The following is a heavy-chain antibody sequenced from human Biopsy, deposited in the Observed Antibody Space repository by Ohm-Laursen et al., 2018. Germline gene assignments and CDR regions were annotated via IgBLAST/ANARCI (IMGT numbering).Heavy chain of an antibody. D-gene: IGHD1-1*01. Sequence: ASVTVSCKVSGYTLTELSMHWVRQAPGKGLEWMGGFAPENGKTVYAQNFQARVSMTEDTSTDTAYMELRSLRSEDTAVYYCSADINVWNVNYWGQGTQVTVSS. CDR2: FAPENGKT. CDR3: SADINVWNVNY. V-gene: IGHV1-24*01. J-gene: IGHJ4*02. CDR1: GYTLTELS.